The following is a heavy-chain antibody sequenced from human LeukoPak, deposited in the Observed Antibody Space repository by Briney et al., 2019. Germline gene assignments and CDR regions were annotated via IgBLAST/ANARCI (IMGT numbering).Heavy chain of an antibody. J-gene: IGHJ6*04. CDR1: GYTLTELS. Sequence: ASVKVSCKVSGYTLTELSMHWVRQAPGKGLEWMGGFDPEDGETIYAQKFQGRVTMTEDTSTDTAYMELSSLRSEDTAVYYCATGFVDAVVVPAALDVWGKGTTVTVSS. V-gene: IGHV1-24*01. CDR3: ATGFVDAVVVPAALDV. D-gene: IGHD2-2*01. CDR2: FDPEDGET.